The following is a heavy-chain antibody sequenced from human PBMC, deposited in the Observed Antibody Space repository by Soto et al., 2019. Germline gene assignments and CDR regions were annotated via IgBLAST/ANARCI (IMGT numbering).Heavy chain of an antibody. D-gene: IGHD6-13*01. CDR2: ISAYNGNT. CDR1: GYTFTSYG. CDR3: ARVKGAAGYYYYYYYMDV. Sequence: ASVTVSCQASGYTFTSYGISWVRQAPGQGLEWMGWISAYNGNTNYAQKLQGRVTMTTDTSTSTAYMELRSLRSDDTAVYYCARVKGAAGYYYYYYYMDVWGKGTTVTVSS. V-gene: IGHV1-18*01. J-gene: IGHJ6*03.